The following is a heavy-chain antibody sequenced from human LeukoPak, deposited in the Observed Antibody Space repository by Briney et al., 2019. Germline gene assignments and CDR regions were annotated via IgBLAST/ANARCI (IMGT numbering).Heavy chain of an antibody. Sequence: SETLSLTCTVSGGSISSYYWSWIRQPPGKGLEWIGYIYYSGSTNYNPPLKSRVTISVDTSKNQFSLKLSSVTAADTAVYYCARDRGYSGYDYDYYYGMDVWGKGTTVTVSS. CDR2: IYYSGST. V-gene: IGHV4-59*01. D-gene: IGHD5-12*01. CDR1: GGSISSYY. CDR3: ARDRGYSGYDYDYYYGMDV. J-gene: IGHJ6*04.